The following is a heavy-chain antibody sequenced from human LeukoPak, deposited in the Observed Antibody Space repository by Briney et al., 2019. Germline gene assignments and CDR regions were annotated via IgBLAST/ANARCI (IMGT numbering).Heavy chain of an antibody. CDR3: ARDATRGGDNDY. Sequence: PGGSLRLSCAVSGFTFTSYWMSWVRQAPGKGLEWVANINEDGSYKFHADSVKGRLTISRDNSKNSLYLQMSSLRADDTAVYYCARDATRGGDNDYWGQGTLVTVSS. CDR2: INEDGSYK. CDR1: GFTFTSYW. D-gene: IGHD2-21*02. V-gene: IGHV3-7*01. J-gene: IGHJ4*02.